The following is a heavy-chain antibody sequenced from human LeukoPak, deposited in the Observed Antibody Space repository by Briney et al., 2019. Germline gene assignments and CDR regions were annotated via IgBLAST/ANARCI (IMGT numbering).Heavy chain of an antibody. CDR2: INHSGST. J-gene: IGHJ6*03. D-gene: IGHD5-18*01. Sequence: SETLSLTCAVYGGSFSGYYWSWIRQPPGKGLEWIGEINHSGSTNYNPSLKSRVTISVDTSKNQFSLKLSSVTAADTAVYYCARGGQLWALEYYYNMDVWGKGTTVTVSS. V-gene: IGHV4-34*01. CDR3: ARGGQLWALEYYYNMDV. CDR1: GGSFSGYY.